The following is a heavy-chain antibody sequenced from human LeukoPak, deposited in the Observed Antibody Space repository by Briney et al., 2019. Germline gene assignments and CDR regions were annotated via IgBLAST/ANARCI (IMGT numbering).Heavy chain of an antibody. CDR2: VYYSGST. D-gene: IGHD1-26*01. CDR1: GGSTSSSSYY. Sequence: SETLSLTCTVSGGSTSSSSYYWGWIRQPPGKGLEWIGTVYYSGSTYYNPSLKSRVTISLDTSKNQFSLKLSSVTAADTAVYYCARAKVGDYYYYYYMDVWGKGTTVTVSS. J-gene: IGHJ6*03. V-gene: IGHV4-39*07. CDR3: ARAKVGDYYYYYYMDV.